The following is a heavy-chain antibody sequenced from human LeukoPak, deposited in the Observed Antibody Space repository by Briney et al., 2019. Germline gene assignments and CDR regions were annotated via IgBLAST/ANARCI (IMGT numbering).Heavy chain of an antibody. V-gene: IGHV3-23*01. CDR2: VFGGGGT. J-gene: IGHJ4*02. Sequence: GGSLRLSCAASGFTFSSYAMSWVRQTPGKGLEWVSSVFGGGGTRYADSVMGRFTISRDNSKSTLYLQMNSLRAEDTAVYYCARTYTNNAGYYLYWGQGTLVTVSS. CDR1: GFTFSSYA. D-gene: IGHD3-22*01. CDR3: ARTYTNNAGYYLY.